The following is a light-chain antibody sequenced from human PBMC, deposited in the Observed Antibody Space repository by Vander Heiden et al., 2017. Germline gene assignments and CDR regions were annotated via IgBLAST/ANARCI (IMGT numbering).Light chain of an antibody. CDR1: QSVSSY. Sequence: ETVLTQSPATLSLSPGERATLSCRASQSVSSYLAWYQQKPGQAPRLLIYDASNRATGIPARFSGSGSGTDFTLTISSLEPEDFAVYYCQQRSNWPPEVTFGHGTKVDIK. J-gene: IGKJ3*01. CDR2: DAS. CDR3: QQRSNWPPEVT. V-gene: IGKV3-11*01.